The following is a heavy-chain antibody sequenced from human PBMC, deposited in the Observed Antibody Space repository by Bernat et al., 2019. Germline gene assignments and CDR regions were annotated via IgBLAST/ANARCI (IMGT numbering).Heavy chain of an antibody. CDR1: GGPFTSFA. CDR3: ARDRDSSSWYGWFDP. J-gene: IGHJ5*02. V-gene: IGHV1-69*01. Sequence: QVQLVQSGAEGKKPGSPLKVSGKLPGGPFTSFAISWVRKAPGQGLEWMGGIIPIFGTANYAQKFQGRVTITADESTSTAYMELSSLRSEDTAVYYCARDRDSSSWYGWFDPWGQGTLVTVSS. D-gene: IGHD6-13*01. CDR2: IIPIFGTA.